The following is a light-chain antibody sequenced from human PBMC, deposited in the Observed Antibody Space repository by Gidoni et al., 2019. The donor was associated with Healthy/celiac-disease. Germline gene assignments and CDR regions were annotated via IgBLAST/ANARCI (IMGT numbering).Light chain of an antibody. V-gene: IGKV1-5*03. J-gene: IGKJ4*01. CDR1: QSISSW. CDR3: QQYNSYPLT. CDR2: KAS. Sequence: DIQMTQSPSTLSASVGDRVIITCRASQSISSWLAWYQQKQGKAPKLLIYKASSLESGVPSRFSGSGSGTEFTLTISSLQPDDFATYYCQQYNSYPLTFGGGTKVEIK.